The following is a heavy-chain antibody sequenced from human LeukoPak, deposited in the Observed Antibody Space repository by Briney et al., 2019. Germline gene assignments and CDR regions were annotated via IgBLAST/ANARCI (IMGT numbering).Heavy chain of an antibody. Sequence: GGSLRLSCAASGFTFSSYWMHWVRHAPGKGLVWVSHVNSDGSSTTYADSVKGRFTISRDNAKNTLYLQMNSVRAEDTAVYYCARGSTQYSSGWYGLDYWGQGTLVTVSS. V-gene: IGHV3-74*01. CDR2: VNSDGSST. CDR3: ARGSTQYSSGWYGLDY. CDR1: GFTFSSYW. J-gene: IGHJ4*02. D-gene: IGHD6-19*01.